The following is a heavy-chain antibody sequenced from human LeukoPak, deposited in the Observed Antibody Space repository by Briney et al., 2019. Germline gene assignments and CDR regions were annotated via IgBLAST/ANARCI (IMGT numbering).Heavy chain of an antibody. V-gene: IGHV4-30-2*01. J-gene: IGHJ4*02. D-gene: IGHD3-9*01. CDR1: GRSISSGGYS. Sequence: PSETMSLTCAVSGRSISSGGYSWSWIRQPPGKGLEWIGYIYHSGSTYYNPTLKSRVTISVDRSKHQFCLKLSSETAAYTAVNYFARARGILTGVVFFDYWGQGTLVTVSS. CDR3: ARARGILTGVVFFDY. CDR2: IYHSGST.